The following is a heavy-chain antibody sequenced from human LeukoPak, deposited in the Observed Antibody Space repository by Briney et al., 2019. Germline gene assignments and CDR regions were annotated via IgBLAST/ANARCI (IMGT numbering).Heavy chain of an antibody. CDR1: GYTFTSYD. CDR3: ARAYSSSPAGDY. J-gene: IGHJ4*02. Sequence: GASVKVSCKASGYTFTSYDINWVRQATGQGLEWMGWMNPNSGNTGYAQKSQGRVTMTRNTSISTAYMELSSLRSKDTAVYYCARAYSSSPAGDYWGQGTLVTVSS. CDR2: MNPNSGNT. D-gene: IGHD6-13*01. V-gene: IGHV1-8*01.